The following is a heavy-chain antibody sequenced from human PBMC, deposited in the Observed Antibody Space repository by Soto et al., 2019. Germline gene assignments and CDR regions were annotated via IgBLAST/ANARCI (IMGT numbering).Heavy chain of an antibody. CDR3: ARAVILWFGVTRHDAFDI. CDR1: GGSISSGDYY. CDR2: IYYSGST. D-gene: IGHD3-10*01. Sequence: NPSETLSLTCTVSGGSISSGDYYWSWIRQPPGKGLEWIGYIYYSGSTYYNPSLKSRVTISVDTSKNQFSLKLSSVTAADTAVYYCARAVILWFGVTRHDAFDIWGQGTMVTVSS. V-gene: IGHV4-30-4*01. J-gene: IGHJ3*02.